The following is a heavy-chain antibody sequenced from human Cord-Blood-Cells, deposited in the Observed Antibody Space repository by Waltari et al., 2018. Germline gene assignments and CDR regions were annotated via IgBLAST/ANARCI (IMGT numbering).Heavy chain of an antibody. J-gene: IGHJ4*02. CDR3: ARNKWGKDY. D-gene: IGHD2-8*01. CDR2: INHSGST. Sequence: QVQLQQWGAGLLKPSETLSLTCAVYGVSFSGYYWSWIRQPPGKGMEWIGEINHSGSTNYNPSLKSRVTISVDTSKNQFSLKLSSVTAADTAVYYCARNKWGKDYWGQGTLVTVSS. V-gene: IGHV4-34*01. CDR1: GVSFSGYY.